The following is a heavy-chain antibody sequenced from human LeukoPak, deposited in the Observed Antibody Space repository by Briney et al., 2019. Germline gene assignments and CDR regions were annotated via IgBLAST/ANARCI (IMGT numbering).Heavy chain of an antibody. J-gene: IGHJ5*02. CDR3: AKAGSSSSFDP. CDR1: GFTFTSYG. D-gene: IGHD6-13*01. V-gene: IGHV3-30*18. Sequence: GGSLRLSCAASGFTFTSYGMHWVRQAPGKGLEWVAVISYDGSNKYYADSVKGRFTISRDNSKNTLYLQMNSLRAEDTAVYYCAKAGSSSSFDPWGQGTLVTVSS. CDR2: ISYDGSNK.